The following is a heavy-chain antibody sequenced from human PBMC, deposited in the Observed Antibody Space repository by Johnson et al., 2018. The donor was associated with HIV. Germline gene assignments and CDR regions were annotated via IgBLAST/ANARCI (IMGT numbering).Heavy chain of an antibody. CDR3: TTEWWSYAFDI. Sequence: VQLVESGGGLVQPGGSLRLSCAASGFTFSSYDMHWVRQATGKGLEWVSAIGTDGGTTDYAAPVKGRFTISRDDSQNTLYLQMNSLKTEDTAVYYCTTEWWSYAFDIWGQGTMVTVSS. CDR2: IGTDGGTT. D-gene: IGHD2-15*01. J-gene: IGHJ3*02. CDR1: GFTFSSYD. V-gene: IGHV3-15*04.